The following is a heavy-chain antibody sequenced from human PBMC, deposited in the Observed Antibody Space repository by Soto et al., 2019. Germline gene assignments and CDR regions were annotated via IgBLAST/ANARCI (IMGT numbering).Heavy chain of an antibody. CDR1: GFTFSNYW. J-gene: IGHJ4*02. CDR3: LTGGRTAGHVYHFEG. D-gene: IGHD3-16*01. Sequence: EVQLVESGGGLVQPGGSLRLSCAASGFTFSNYWMHWVRQAPGKGLVWVSRINFDESTTTYADSVQGRFTISRDNAKNTLYLQLNSLKAEETGIYLLLTGGRTAGHVYHFEGWGPGALVTVSS. CDR2: INFDESTT. V-gene: IGHV3-74*01.